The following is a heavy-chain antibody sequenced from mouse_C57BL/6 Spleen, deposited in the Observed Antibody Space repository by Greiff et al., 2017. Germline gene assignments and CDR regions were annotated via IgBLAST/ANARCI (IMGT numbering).Heavy chain of an antibody. V-gene: IGHV1-9*01. CDR1: GYTFTGYW. J-gene: IGHJ1*03. CDR2: IFPGSGCT. CDR3: ARSGYYGPARGYFDV. D-gene: IGHD1-2*01. Sequence: VKLVESGAELMKPGASVKLSCKATGYTFTGYWIEWVKQRPGHGLEWIGEIFPGSGCTNYNEKFKGKATFTADTSSNTAYMQLSSLTTEGSAIYYCARSGYYGPARGYFDVWGTGTTVTVSS.